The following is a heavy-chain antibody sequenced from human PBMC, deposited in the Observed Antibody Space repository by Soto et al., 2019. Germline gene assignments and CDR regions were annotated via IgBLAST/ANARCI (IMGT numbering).Heavy chain of an antibody. Sequence: ASVKVSCKASGYTFTSYDINWVRQATGQGLEWVGWMNPNSGNTGYAQKFQGRVTMTRNTSISTAYMELSSLRSEDTAVYYCARDTSITMVRGVITSYYYYGMDVWGQGTTVTVSS. CDR3: ARDTSITMVRGVITSYYYYGMDV. D-gene: IGHD3-10*01. CDR1: GYTFTSYD. J-gene: IGHJ6*02. CDR2: MNPNSGNT. V-gene: IGHV1-8*01.